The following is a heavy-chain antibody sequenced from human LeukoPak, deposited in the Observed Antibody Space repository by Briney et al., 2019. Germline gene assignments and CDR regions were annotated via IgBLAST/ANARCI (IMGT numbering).Heavy chain of an antibody. J-gene: IGHJ5*02. D-gene: IGHD4-11*01. Sequence: ASVKVSCKASGYTFTSYDINWVRQATGQGLEWMGWMNPNSGNTGYAQKFQGRVTITRNTSISTAYMELSSLRSEDTAVYYCARESGDYRSNWFDPWGQGTLVTVSS. CDR1: GYTFTSYD. CDR2: MNPNSGNT. CDR3: ARESGDYRSNWFDP. V-gene: IGHV1-8*03.